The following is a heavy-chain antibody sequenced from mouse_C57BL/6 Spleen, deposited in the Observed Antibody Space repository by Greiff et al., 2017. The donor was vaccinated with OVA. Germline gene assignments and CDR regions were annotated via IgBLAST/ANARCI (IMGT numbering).Heavy chain of an antibody. V-gene: IGHV1-80*01. CDR1: GYAFSSYW. CDR3: ARDYCGSSYGYFDV. J-gene: IGHJ1*03. CDR2: IYPGDGDT. Sequence: VQLQQSGAELVKPGASVKISCKASGYAFSSYWMNWVKQRPGQGLEWIGQIYPGDGDTNYNGKFKGKATLTADKSSSTAYMQLSSLTSEDSAVYFCARDYCGSSYGYFDVWGTGTTVTVSS. D-gene: IGHD1-1*01.